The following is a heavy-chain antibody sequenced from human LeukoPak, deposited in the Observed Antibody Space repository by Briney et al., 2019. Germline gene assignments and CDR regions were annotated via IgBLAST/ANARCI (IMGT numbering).Heavy chain of an antibody. V-gene: IGHV4-30-4*08. D-gene: IGHD3-3*01. CDR1: GGSISSGDYY. CDR2: IYYSGST. J-gene: IGHJ3*02. CDR3: ARANDFWSGYAFDI. Sequence: PSETLSLTCTVSGGSISSGDYYWSWIRQPPGKGLEWIGYIYYSGSTYYNPSLKSRVTISVDTSKNQFSLTLSSVTAADTAVYYCARANDFWSGYAFDIWGQGTMVTVSS.